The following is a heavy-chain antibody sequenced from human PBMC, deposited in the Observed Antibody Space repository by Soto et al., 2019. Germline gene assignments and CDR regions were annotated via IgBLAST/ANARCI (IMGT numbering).Heavy chain of an antibody. Sequence: QITLKESGPTLVKPTQTLTLTCTFSGFSLSTSGVGVGWIRQPPGKAMEWLALIYWDDDKRYSPSLKSRLTITKDTSKNQVVLTMTNMDPVDTATYYCARHLIIVADFDYWGQGTLVTVSS. J-gene: IGHJ4*02. D-gene: IGHD5-12*01. CDR2: IYWDDDK. CDR3: ARHLIIVADFDY. CDR1: GFSLSTSGVG. V-gene: IGHV2-5*02.